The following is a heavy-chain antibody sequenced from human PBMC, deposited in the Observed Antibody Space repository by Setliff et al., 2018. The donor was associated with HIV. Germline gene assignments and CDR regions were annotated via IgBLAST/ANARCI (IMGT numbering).Heavy chain of an antibody. V-gene: IGHV3-74*01. CDR1: GFTFSRYW. CDR2: INNDTTTT. J-gene: IGHJ4*02. D-gene: IGHD6-6*01. Sequence: PGGSLRLSCAASGFTFSRYWMHWVRQAPGQGLVWVSGINNDTTTTTYADSVKGRFSISSDNAKNTLYLQMNGLGGEDTAVYYCAMFSSSSGWGQGTQVTVSS. CDR3: AMFSSSSG.